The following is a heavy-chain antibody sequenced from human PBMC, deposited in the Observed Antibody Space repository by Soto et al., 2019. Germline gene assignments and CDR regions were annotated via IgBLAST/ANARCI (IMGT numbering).Heavy chain of an antibody. V-gene: IGHV3-30-3*01. CDR2: ISYDGSNK. CDR1: GFTFSSYA. CDR3: ARVDGDSNNWHLSATMDV. J-gene: IGHJ6*02. D-gene: IGHD6-13*01. Sequence: QVQLVESGGGVVQPGRSLRLSCAASGFTFSSYAMHWVRQAPGKGLEWVAVISYDGSNKYYADSVKGRFSISRDNCKNALYLQMSRLRAEDPAVYYWARVDGDSNNWHLSATMDVRGRGTTVT.